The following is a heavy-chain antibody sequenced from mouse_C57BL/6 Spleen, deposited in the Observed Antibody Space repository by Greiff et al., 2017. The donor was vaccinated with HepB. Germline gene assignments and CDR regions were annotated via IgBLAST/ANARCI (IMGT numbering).Heavy chain of an antibody. J-gene: IGHJ3*01. Sequence: EVNVVESGGGLVKPGGSLKLSCAASGFTFSSYAMSWVRQTPEKRLEWVATISDGGSYTYYPDNVKGRFTISRDNAKNNLYLQMSHLKSEDTAMYYCARGGVWFAYWGQGTLVTVSA. CDR1: GFTFSSYA. CDR2: ISDGGSYT. CDR3: ARGGVWFAY. V-gene: IGHV5-4*03.